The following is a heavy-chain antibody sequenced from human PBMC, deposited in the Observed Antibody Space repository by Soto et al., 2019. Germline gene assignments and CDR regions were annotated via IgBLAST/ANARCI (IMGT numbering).Heavy chain of an antibody. J-gene: IGHJ4*02. D-gene: IGHD4-17*01. Sequence: QLQLQESGPGLVKPSETLSLTCTVSGGSISSSSYYWGWIRQPPGKGLEWIGSIYYSGSTYYNPSLKSRFTISGATSKNQFSLKLSSVTAADTAVYYCARRDVWYGDYQSVQSHFDYWGQGTLVTVSS. CDR1: GGSISSSSYY. CDR3: ARRDVWYGDYQSVQSHFDY. CDR2: IYYSGST. V-gene: IGHV4-39*01.